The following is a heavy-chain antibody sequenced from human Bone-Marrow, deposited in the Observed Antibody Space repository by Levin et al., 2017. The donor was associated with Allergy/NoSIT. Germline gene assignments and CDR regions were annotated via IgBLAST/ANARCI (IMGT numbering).Heavy chain of an antibody. Sequence: SETLSLTCNISGGSISSYYWSWMRQPPGKGLEWIGFFHNSGSEYNPSLKSRVTISVDTSNNQLSLNLKSVTAADTAVYYCARHRYFLGSGSYFHGLDVWGQGTTVSVSS. CDR1: GGSISSYY. D-gene: IGHD3-10*01. CDR3: ARHRYFLGSGSYFHGLDV. J-gene: IGHJ6*02. CDR2: FHNSGS. V-gene: IGHV4-59*08.